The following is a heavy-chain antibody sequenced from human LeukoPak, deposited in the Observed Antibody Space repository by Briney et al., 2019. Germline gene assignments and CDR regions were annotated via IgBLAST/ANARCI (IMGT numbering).Heavy chain of an antibody. CDR1: GGSLSRYY. J-gene: IGHJ4*02. Sequence: SETLSLTCTVSGGSLSRYYWSWVRQPAGKGLEWIGRIYTSGSTNYNTSLKSRVTMSVDTSKNQSSLKLSSGTAADTAVYYCATASGYCSSTSCYEFDYWGQGTLVTVSS. V-gene: IGHV4-4*07. CDR3: ATASGYCSSTSCYEFDY. CDR2: IYTSGST. D-gene: IGHD2-2*01.